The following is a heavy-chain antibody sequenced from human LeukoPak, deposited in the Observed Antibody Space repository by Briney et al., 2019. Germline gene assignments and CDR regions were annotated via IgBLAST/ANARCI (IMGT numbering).Heavy chain of an antibody. D-gene: IGHD5-18*01. CDR1: GFTFSRSA. J-gene: IGHJ4*02. V-gene: IGHV3-30*03. Sequence: GGSLRLSCAASGFTFSRSAVHWVRQAPGKGLEWVAVISHDGSNTDYTDSVKGRFTISRDNSKNTLYLQMNSLRAEDTAVYYCARELYTGYSYGYFDSWGQGTLVTVSS. CDR2: ISHDGSNT. CDR3: ARELYTGYSYGYFDS.